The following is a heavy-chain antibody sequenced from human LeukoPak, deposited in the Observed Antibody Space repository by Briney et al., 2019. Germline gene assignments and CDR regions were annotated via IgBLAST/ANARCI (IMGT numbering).Heavy chain of an antibody. CDR1: GFTFSSYG. CDR2: IRYDGSNK. J-gene: IGHJ4*02. V-gene: IGHV3-30*02. Sequence: GGSLRLSCAASGFTFSSYGMHWVRQAPGKGLEWVAFIRYDGSNKYYADSVKGRFTISRDNSKNTLYLQMNSLRAEDTAVYYCAKDGYCSSTSCPTPPYYFDYWGQGTLVTVSS. CDR3: AKDGYCSSTSCPTPPYYFDY. D-gene: IGHD2-2*03.